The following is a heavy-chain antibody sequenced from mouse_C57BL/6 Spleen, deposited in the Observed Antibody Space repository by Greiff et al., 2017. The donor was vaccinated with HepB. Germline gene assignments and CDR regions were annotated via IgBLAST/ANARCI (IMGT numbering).Heavy chain of an antibody. CDR3: TREERQLRLRAFDY. CDR1: GFTFSSYA. CDR2: ISSGGDYI. V-gene: IGHV5-9-1*02. J-gene: IGHJ2*01. D-gene: IGHD3-2*02. Sequence: EVKLVESGEGLVKPGGSLKLSCAASGFTFSSYAMSWVRQTPEKRLEWVAYISSGGDYIYYADTVKGRFTISRDNARNTLYLQMSSLKSEDTAIYYCTREERQLRLRAFDYWGQGTTLTVSS.